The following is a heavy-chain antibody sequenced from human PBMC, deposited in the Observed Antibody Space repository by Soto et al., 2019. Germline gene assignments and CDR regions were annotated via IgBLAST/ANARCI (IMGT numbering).Heavy chain of an antibody. CDR3: ARRYGYSFDY. D-gene: IGHD1-1*01. V-gene: IGHV4-39*01. J-gene: IGHJ4*02. CDR2: IYYGGST. CDR1: GGAISGKSNY. Sequence: SETLSLTCAVSGGAISGKSNYWGWIRQPPGKGLEYIGSIYYGGSTYYNPSLKSRVTLSVDTTQNQFSLRLTSVTAADTAVYYCARRYGYSFDYWGQGTLVTVSS.